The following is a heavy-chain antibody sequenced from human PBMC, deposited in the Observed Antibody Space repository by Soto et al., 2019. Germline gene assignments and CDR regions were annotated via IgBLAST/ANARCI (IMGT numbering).Heavy chain of an antibody. CDR2: IDPSDSYT. V-gene: IGHV5-10-1*01. Sequence: GESLKISCKGSGYSFTSYWINWVRQMPGKGLEWMGRIDPSDSYTKYSPSFQGHVTISTDKSISTAYLQWTSLKALDTAIYYCARVPYSGGTSLVYWGQGTLVTVSS. CDR3: ARVPYSGGTSLVY. CDR1: GYSFTSYW. J-gene: IGHJ1*01. D-gene: IGHD1-26*01.